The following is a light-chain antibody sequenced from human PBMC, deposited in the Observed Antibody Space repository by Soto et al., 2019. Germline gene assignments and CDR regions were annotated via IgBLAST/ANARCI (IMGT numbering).Light chain of an antibody. CDR1: SSDVGDYIY. Sequence: HSALTQPASVSGSPGQSITISCTGTSSDVGDYIYVSWYQHHPGKAPKLMIYDVTNRPSGVSNRFSGSKSGNTASLTISGLQAEDEADYYCSSYTTSRSYVFGTGTKVTVL. CDR3: SSYTTSRSYV. CDR2: DVT. J-gene: IGLJ1*01. V-gene: IGLV2-14*03.